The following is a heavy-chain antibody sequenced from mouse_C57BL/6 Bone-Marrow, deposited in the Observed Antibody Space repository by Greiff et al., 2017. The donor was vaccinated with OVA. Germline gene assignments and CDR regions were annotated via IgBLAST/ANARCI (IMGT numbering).Heavy chain of an antibody. CDR2: ISSGGSYT. CDR3: ARHPYYYAMDY. V-gene: IGHV5-6*02. J-gene: IGHJ4*01. CDR1: GFTFRSYG. Sequence: EVMLVESGGDLVKPGGSLKLSCAASGFTFRSYGMSWVRQTPDTRLEWVATISSGGSYTYYPDSVKGRFTISRDNAKNTLYLQMSSLKSEDTAMYYCARHPYYYAMDYWGQGTSVTVSS.